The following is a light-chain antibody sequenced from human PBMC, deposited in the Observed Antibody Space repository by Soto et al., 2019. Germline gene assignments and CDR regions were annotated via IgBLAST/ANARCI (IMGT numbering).Light chain of an antibody. Sequence: QSALTQPPSASGSPGRSVTISRTGTRSDIGDSNFVSWYQQHPGEAPKLLIFEINKRPSGVPGRFSGSKSGNTASLTVSGLQAEDEADYYCGSYAGNTNFVFGTGTKVTVL. V-gene: IGLV2-8*01. CDR1: RSDIGDSNF. J-gene: IGLJ1*01. CDR3: GSYAGNTNFV. CDR2: EIN.